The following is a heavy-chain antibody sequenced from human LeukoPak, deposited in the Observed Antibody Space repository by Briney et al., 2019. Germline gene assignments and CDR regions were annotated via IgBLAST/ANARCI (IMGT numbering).Heavy chain of an antibody. Sequence: PGRSLRLSCAASGFTFSGYAMHWVRQAPGKGLEWVAVISYDGTNKYYADSVKGRFTISRDNSKNTLYLQMNSLRAEDTAVYYCARARTSGDEALPGNYWGQGTLVTVSS. CDR2: ISYDGTNK. D-gene: IGHD1-26*01. J-gene: IGHJ4*02. CDR3: ARARTSGDEALPGNY. CDR1: GFTFSGYA. V-gene: IGHV3-30-3*01.